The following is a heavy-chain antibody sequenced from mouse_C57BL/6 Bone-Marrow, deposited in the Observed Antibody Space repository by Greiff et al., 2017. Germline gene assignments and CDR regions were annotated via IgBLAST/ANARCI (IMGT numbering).Heavy chain of an antibody. J-gene: IGHJ3*01. CDR1: GFTFSDYG. V-gene: IGHV5-17*01. Sequence: EVQVVESGGGLVKPGGSLKLSCAASGFTFSDYGMHWVRQAPEKGLEWVAYISSGSSTIYYADTVKGRFTISRDNAKNTLFLQMTSLRSEDTAMYYCARCDGPAWFAYWGQGTLVTVSA. CDR2: ISSGSSTI. CDR3: ARCDGPAWFAY. D-gene: IGHD2-3*01.